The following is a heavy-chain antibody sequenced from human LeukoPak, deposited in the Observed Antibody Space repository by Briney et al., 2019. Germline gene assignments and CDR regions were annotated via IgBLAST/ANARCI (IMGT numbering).Heavy chain of an antibody. CDR3: ARGRSYYYDSSGYPFNWFDP. Sequence: SETLSLTCAVYGGSFSGYYWSWIRQPPGKGLEWIGEINHSGSTNYNPSLKSRVTISVDTSKNQFSLKLSSVTAADTAVYYCARGRSYYYDSSGYPFNWFDPWGQGTLVTVSS. V-gene: IGHV4-34*01. CDR1: GGSFSGYY. D-gene: IGHD3-22*01. J-gene: IGHJ5*02. CDR2: INHSGST.